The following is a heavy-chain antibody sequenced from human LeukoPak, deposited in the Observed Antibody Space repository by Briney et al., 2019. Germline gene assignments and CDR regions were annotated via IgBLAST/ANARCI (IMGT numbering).Heavy chain of an antibody. CDR1: GGTFSSYA. J-gene: IGHJ4*02. Sequence: GASVKVSCKASGGTFSSYAISWVRQAPGQGLEWMGRIIPIFGTANYAQKFQGRVTITTDESTSTAYMELSSLRSEDTAVYYCGGTYYYDSSGYLPDYWGQGTLVTVSS. V-gene: IGHV1-69*05. CDR3: GGTYYYDSSGYLPDY. CDR2: IIPIFGTA. D-gene: IGHD3-22*01.